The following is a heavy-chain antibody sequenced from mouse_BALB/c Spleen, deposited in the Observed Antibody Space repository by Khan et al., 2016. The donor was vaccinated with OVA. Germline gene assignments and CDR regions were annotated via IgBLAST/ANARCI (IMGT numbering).Heavy chain of an antibody. D-gene: IGHD2-14*01. Sequence: VQLQQSGAELARPGASVKMSCKASGYTFTSYTMHWVKQRPGQGLEWIGYINPSSGYTNNNQKFKDKATLTADKSSSTAYMQLSSLTSEDSVVYYCVREVAYYRYDGWFAYWGQGTLVTVSA. CDR1: GYTFTSYT. CDR3: VREVAYYRYDGWFAY. J-gene: IGHJ3*01. V-gene: IGHV1-4*01. CDR2: INPSSGYT.